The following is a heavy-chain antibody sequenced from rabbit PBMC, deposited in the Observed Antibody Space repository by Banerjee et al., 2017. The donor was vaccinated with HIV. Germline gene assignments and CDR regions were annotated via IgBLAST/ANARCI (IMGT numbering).Heavy chain of an antibody. D-gene: IGHD4-1*01. V-gene: IGHV1S43*01. CDR2: IYTSSGST. CDR1: GIDFSSYYY. Sequence: QQQLEESGGGLVKPGGTLTLTCKASGIDFSSYYYMCWVRQAPGKGLELIACIYTSSGSTDYASWVNGRFTISSDNAQNTVFLQMTSLTASDTATYFCARDNVRSGWGGDLWGPGTLVTVS. J-gene: IGHJ4*01. CDR3: ARDNVRSGWGGDL.